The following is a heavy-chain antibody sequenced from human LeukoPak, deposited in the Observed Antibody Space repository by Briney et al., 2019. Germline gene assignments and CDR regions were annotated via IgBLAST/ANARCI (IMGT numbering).Heavy chain of an antibody. Sequence: PGGSLRLSCAASGFTFSSYEMNWVRQAPGKGLEWVSYISSSGSTIYYADSVKGRFTISRDNAKNSLYLQMNSLRAEDTAVYYCARDTTYYDILTGYPAYYYYYGMDVWDQGTTVTVSS. CDR2: ISSSGSTI. CDR3: ARDTTYYDILTGYPAYYYYYGMDV. D-gene: IGHD3-9*01. CDR1: GFTFSSYE. J-gene: IGHJ6*02. V-gene: IGHV3-48*03.